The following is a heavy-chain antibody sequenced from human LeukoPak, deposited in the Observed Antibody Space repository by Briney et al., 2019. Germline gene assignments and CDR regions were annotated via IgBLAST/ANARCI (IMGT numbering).Heavy chain of an antibody. CDR1: GFTCSNYD. Sequence: GGSLRLSCAASGFTCSNYDMHWVRQAPGKGLEWVAVISYDGSNKYYADSVKGRFTISRDNSKNTVYLQMNSLRAEDTAVYYCAEDREGTTFDNWGQGTLVTVSS. CDR3: AEDREGTTFDN. D-gene: IGHD1-7*01. V-gene: IGHV3-30*18. J-gene: IGHJ4*02. CDR2: ISYDGSNK.